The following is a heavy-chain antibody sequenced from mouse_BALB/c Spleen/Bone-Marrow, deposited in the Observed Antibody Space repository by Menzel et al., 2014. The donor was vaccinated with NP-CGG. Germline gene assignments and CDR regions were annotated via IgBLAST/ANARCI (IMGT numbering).Heavy chain of an antibody. D-gene: IGHD4-1*01. J-gene: IGHJ4*01. V-gene: IGHV14-3*02. CDR1: GFNIKDTY. CDR3: ARWEYYTMDH. Sequence: EVQLQQSGAELVKPGASVKLSFTDSGFNIKDTYMHWVKQRPEQGLEWIGRIDPANGNTKYDPKFQGKATITADTSSNTAYLQLSSLTSEDTAVYYCARWEYYTMDHPPKATPVTDSS. CDR2: IDPANGNT.